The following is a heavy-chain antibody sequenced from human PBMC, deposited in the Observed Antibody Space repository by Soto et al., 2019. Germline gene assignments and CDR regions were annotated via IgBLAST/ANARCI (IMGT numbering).Heavy chain of an antibody. CDR3: ARRYGSAFDI. Sequence: PSETLSLTCPVSGCSISSYYWSWIRQPPGKGLEWIGYIYYSGSTNYNPSLKSRATISVDTSKNQFSLKLSSVTAADTAVYYCARRYGSAFDIWGQGTMVT. D-gene: IGHD3-10*01. V-gene: IGHV4-59*01. CDR2: IYYSGST. CDR1: GCSISSYY. J-gene: IGHJ3*02.